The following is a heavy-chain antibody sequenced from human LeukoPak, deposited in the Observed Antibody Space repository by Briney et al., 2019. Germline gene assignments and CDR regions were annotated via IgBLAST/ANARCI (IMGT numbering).Heavy chain of an antibody. CDR1: GYTFTGYY. CDR2: INPNSGGT. V-gene: IGHV1-2*02. J-gene: IGHJ4*02. CDR3: ARDGTGVYNLVQY. D-gene: IGHD5-24*01. Sequence: GASVNVSCKASGYTFTGYYMHWVRQAPGQGLEWMGWINPNSGGTNYAQKFQGRVTMTSGTCISAVYMKLRRLRSDDTAVYYCARDGTGVYNLVQYWGQGTLVTVS.